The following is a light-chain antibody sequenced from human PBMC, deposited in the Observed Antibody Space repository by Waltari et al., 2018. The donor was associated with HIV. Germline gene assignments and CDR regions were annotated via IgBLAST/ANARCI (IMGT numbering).Light chain of an antibody. Sequence: SVVTQPPSASGTPGQRVTISCSGNTSNIGSNYVFWYQHLPGTTPKPLFHRNDRRPSGVPDRFSGSTSGTSASLAISGLRSEDEADYYCVTWDDSLRGVVFGGGTKVAVL. J-gene: IGLJ2*01. V-gene: IGLV1-47*01. CDR3: VTWDDSLRGVV. CDR2: RND. CDR1: TSNIGSNY.